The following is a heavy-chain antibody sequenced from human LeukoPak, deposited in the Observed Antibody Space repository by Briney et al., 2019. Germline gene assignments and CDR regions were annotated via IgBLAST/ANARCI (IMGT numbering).Heavy chain of an antibody. V-gene: IGHV4-4*07. J-gene: IGHJ6*03. CDR1: GGSISSYY. D-gene: IGHD3-10*01. CDR2: IYTSGST. CDR3: ARGYYGSGSHCCHMDV. Sequence: SETLSLTCTVSGGSISSYYWSWIRQPAGKGLEWIGRIYTSGSTNYNPSLKSRVTMSVDTSKNQFSLKLSSVTTADTAVYYCARGYYGSGSHCCHMDVWGKGTTITVS.